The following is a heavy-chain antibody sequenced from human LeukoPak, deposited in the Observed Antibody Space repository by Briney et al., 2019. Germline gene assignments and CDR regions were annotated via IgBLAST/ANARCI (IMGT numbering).Heavy chain of an antibody. D-gene: IGHD3-3*01. CDR1: GFAFSNYA. J-gene: IGHJ4*02. V-gene: IGHV3-23*01. Sequence: GGSLRLSCAASGFAFSNYAMSWVRQAPGKGLEWVSPISDSGAGTYYADSVKGRFTISRDNSKNTLYLQMNSLRAEDTAVYYCAKFTDDFWSGYYIDYWGQGTLVTVSS. CDR3: AKFTDDFWSGYYIDY. CDR2: ISDSGAGT.